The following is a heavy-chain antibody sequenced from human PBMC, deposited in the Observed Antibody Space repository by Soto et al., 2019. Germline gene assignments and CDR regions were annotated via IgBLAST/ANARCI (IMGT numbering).Heavy chain of an antibody. V-gene: IGHV4-30-2*01. J-gene: IGHJ4*02. D-gene: IGHD3-10*01. CDR1: GVSISSGGYS. Sequence: LQLQESGSGLVNPSQTLALTCAVSGVSISSGGYSWSWIRQPPGKCLECIGNIYHSGSTYYNPALESRVSTSVARSKIQCSLKRSSVTAADTGVYYCARGAGISMVRGVITYWGEGTLVTVS. CDR3: ARGAGISMVRGVITY. CDR2: IYHSGST.